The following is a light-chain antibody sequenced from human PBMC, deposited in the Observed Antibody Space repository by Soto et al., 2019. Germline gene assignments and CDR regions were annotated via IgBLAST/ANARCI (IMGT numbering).Light chain of an antibody. CDR1: SSDVGGYNH. J-gene: IGLJ1*01. Sequence: QSVLTQPASVSGSPGQSITISCTGTSSDVGGYNHVAWYQQHPGKAPKVMIYDVSNRPSGVSNRFSGSKSGNTASLTISGLQAEDEADYYCSSYTTRSTYVFGTGTKVTVL. CDR3: SSYTTRSTYV. V-gene: IGLV2-14*01. CDR2: DVS.